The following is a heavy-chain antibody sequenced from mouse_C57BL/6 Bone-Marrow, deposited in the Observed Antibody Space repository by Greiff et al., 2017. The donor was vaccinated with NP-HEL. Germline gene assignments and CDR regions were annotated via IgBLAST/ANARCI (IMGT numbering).Heavy chain of an antibody. J-gene: IGHJ4*01. D-gene: IGHD1-1*01. CDR3: ARSHGSRRGDYAMDY. V-gene: IGHV1-82*01. Sequence: QVQLQQSGPELVKPGASVKISCKASGYAFSSSWMNWVKQRPGKGLEWIGRIYPGDGDTNYNGKFKGKATLTADKSSSTAYMQLSSLTSEDSAVYFCARSHGSRRGDYAMDYWGQGTSVTVSS. CDR1: GYAFSSSW. CDR2: IYPGDGDT.